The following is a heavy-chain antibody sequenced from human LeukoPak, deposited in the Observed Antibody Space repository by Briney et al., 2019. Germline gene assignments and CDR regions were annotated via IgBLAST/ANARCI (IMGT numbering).Heavy chain of an antibody. CDR1: GGSVNSGGYY. CDR2: VYYSGTT. D-gene: IGHD6-6*01. CDR3: AREYSSSSRGDYYYYGMAV. V-gene: IGHV4-61*08. Sequence: PSETLSLTCTVSGGSVNSGGYYWSWIRQSPGNGLEWIGYVYYSGTTNYNPSLKSRVTISLDTSKDQFSLRLNSVTAADTAAYYCAREYSSSSRGDYYYYGMAVWGPGTTVTVSS. J-gene: IGHJ6*02.